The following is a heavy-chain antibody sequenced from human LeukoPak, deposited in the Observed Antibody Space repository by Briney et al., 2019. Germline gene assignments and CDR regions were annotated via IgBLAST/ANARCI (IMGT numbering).Heavy chain of an antibody. Sequence: SETLFLTCTVSGGSISSYYWSWIRQPPGKGLEWIGYIYYSGSTNYNPSLKSRVTISVDTSKNQFSLKLSSVTAADTAVYYCARAFRDFWSPYYFDYWGQGTLVTVSS. D-gene: IGHD3-3*01. CDR3: ARAFRDFWSPYYFDY. CDR1: GGSISSYY. V-gene: IGHV4-59*01. J-gene: IGHJ4*02. CDR2: IYYSGST.